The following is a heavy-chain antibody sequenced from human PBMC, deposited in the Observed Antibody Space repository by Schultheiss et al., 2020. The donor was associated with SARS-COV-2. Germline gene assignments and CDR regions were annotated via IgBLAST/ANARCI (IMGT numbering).Heavy chain of an antibody. D-gene: IGHD3-10*01. CDR2: IYYSGST. Sequence: SETLSLTCAVYGGSFSGYYWSWIRQPPGKGLEWIGYIYYSGSTNYNPSLKSRVTISVDTSKNQFSLKLSSVTAADTAVYYCARTLGDGHWYFDLWGRGTLVTVSS. CDR3: ARTLGDGHWYFDL. CDR1: GGSFSGYY. V-gene: IGHV4-59*08. J-gene: IGHJ2*01.